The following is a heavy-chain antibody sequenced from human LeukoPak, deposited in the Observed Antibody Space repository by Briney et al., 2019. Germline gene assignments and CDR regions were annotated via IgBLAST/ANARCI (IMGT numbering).Heavy chain of an antibody. CDR3: ARDRADSSGYYYHPDAFDI. D-gene: IGHD3-22*01. V-gene: IGHV3-21*01. J-gene: IGHJ3*02. CDR1: GFTFSSYS. CDR2: ISSSSSYI. Sequence: PGGSLRLSCAASGFTFSSYSMNWVRQAPGKGLEWVSSISSSSSYIYYADSVKGRFTISRDNAKNPLYLQMNSLRAEDTAVYYCARDRADSSGYYYHPDAFDIWGQGTMVTVSS.